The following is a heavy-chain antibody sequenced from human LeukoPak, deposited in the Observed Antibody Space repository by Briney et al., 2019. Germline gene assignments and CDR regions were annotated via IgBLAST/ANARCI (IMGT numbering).Heavy chain of an antibody. CDR2: INPSGGST. CDR1: GYTFTSYY. J-gene: IGHJ5*02. D-gene: IGHD6-19*01. V-gene: IGHV1-46*01. CDR3: ARDGRIAVAGTVPNWFDP. Sequence: ASVKVSCKASGYTFTSYYMHWVRQAPGQGLEWMGIINPSGGSTSYAQKFQGGVTMTRDTSTSTVYVELSSLRSEDTAVYYCARDGRIAVAGTVPNWFDPWGQGTLVTVSS.